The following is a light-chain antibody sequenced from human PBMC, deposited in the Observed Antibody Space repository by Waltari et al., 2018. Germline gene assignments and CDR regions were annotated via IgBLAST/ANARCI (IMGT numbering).Light chain of an antibody. CDR2: EVS. V-gene: IGLV2-8*01. Sequence: QSALTQPPSASGSPGQSVTISCTGTSSDVGGYNYVSWYQQHPGKAPKLMIYEVSKRPSGVPDRFSGSKSGITASLTIAGLQAEDEADYYCCSYVGSSTWVFGGGTKLTVL. CDR1: SSDVGGYNY. J-gene: IGLJ3*02. CDR3: CSYVGSSTWV.